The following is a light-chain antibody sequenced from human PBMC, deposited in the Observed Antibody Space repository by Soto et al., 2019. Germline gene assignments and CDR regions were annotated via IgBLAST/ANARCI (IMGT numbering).Light chain of an antibody. CDR1: ESVSS. V-gene: IGKV3-15*01. Sequence: ETLMTQCPGPLSVSPGEGATLSCRASESVSSLAWYQQKPGQAPRLLIYGASTRATGIPARFSGSGSGTEFTLTISSLQSEDFAVYYCQQHENWPLTFGGGTKVAIK. CDR3: QQHENWPLT. CDR2: GAS. J-gene: IGKJ4*01.